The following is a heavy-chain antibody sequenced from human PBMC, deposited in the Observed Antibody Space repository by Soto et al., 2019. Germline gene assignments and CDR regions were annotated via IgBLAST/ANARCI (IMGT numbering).Heavy chain of an antibody. Sequence: ASVKVSCKASGYTFTSYAMHWVRQAPGQRLEWMGWINAGNGNTKYSQKFQGRVTITRDTSASTAYMELSSLRSEDTAVYYCARHIAYRFHNWFDPWGQGTLVTVSS. CDR1: GYTFTSYA. V-gene: IGHV1-3*01. CDR3: ARHIAYRFHNWFDP. CDR2: INAGNGNT. J-gene: IGHJ5*02. D-gene: IGHD4-4*01.